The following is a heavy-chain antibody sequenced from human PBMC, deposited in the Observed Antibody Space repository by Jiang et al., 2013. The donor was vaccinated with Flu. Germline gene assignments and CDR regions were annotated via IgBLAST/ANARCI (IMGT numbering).Heavy chain of an antibody. Sequence: VQPGRSLRLSCAASGFTFRSYDMHWVRQAPGKGLEWVAVISYDGSNEYYADSVKGRFTISRDNSKNTLYLQMNSLRAEDTAVYYCARTIYGDYVIDYWGQGTLVTVSS. CDR3: ARTIYGDYVIDY. J-gene: IGHJ4*02. V-gene: IGHV3-30-3*01. D-gene: IGHD4-17*01. CDR2: ISYDGSNE. CDR1: GFTFRSYD.